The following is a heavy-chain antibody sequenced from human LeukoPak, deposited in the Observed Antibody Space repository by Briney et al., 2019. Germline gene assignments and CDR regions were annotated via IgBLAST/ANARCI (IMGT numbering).Heavy chain of an antibody. D-gene: IGHD6-13*01. CDR1: GGSIISTTYY. CDR3: ARASGSSWYERRLHAYYYYMDV. CDR2: IDYSGST. V-gene: IGHV4-39*07. Sequence: SETLSLTCTVSGGSIISTTYYWGWIRQPPGEGLEWIGSIDYSGSTYYNPSLKSRVPISVDTSKNHFSLNLSSVPAADKAVYSCARASGSSWYERRLHAYYYYMDVWGKGTTVTVSS. J-gene: IGHJ6*03.